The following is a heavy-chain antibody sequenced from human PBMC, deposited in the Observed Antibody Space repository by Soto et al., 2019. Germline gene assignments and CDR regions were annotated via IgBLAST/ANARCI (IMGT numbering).Heavy chain of an antibody. CDR2: ISGTSPTT. CDR1: GFTFSTYH. J-gene: IGHJ4*02. D-gene: IGHD2-15*01. CDR3: ARDRDGDEDFDS. V-gene: IGHV3-48*02. Sequence: GGSLRLSCAAAGFTFSTYHMNWVRQAPGKGLEWISFISGTSPTTSYADSVRGRFTISRDDARNSLYLQMNSLRDDDTAVYYCARDRDGDEDFDSWGLGTLVTVSS.